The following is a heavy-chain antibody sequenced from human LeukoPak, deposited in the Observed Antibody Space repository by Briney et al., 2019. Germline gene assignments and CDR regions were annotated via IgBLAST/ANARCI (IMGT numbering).Heavy chain of an antibody. V-gene: IGHV1-2*02. CDR1: GYTFIGHY. CDR3: VRDSGDYYMDV. J-gene: IGHJ6*03. CDR2: INPNGGGT. Sequence: ASVKVSCKASGYTFIGHYIHWLRQAPGQGLEWMGWINPNGGGTIYAQGFQGRVTMTRNLSISTVYMELRGLTSGDTAMYYCVRDSGDYYMDVGGNGTAVTVSS. D-gene: IGHD4-17*01.